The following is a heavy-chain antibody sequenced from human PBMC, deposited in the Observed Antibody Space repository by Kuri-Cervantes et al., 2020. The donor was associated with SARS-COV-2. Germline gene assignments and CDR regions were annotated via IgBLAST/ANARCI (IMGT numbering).Heavy chain of an antibody. CDR3: ARILGDVSRVSRYYYSGMDV. CDR1: GYSFISSA. Sequence: ASVKVSCKASGYSFISSAISWVRQAPGQGLEWMGWVNPYNGDTNYAQNFQGRVTMTTDTSTTTAYMELRSLRSDDTAVYFCARILGDVSRVSRYYYSGMDVWGQGTTVTVSS. V-gene: IGHV1-18*01. D-gene: IGHD2-2*01. CDR2: VNPYNGDT. J-gene: IGHJ6*02.